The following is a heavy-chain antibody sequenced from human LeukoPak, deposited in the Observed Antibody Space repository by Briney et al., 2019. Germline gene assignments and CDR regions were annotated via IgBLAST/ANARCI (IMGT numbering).Heavy chain of an antibody. J-gene: IGHJ5*02. CDR2: TSGSGGRT. V-gene: IGHV3-23*01. D-gene: IGHD6-13*01. Sequence: AASLRLSCAASGFTFSSYAMIWLRQAPGNGLEWVSGTSGSGGRTYYADSVKGRFTTSRDNSKNTLYLQMNSLRAEDTAVYYCANPRYSSSWYWFDPWGQGTLVTVSS. CDR1: GFTFSSYA. CDR3: ANPRYSSSWYWFDP.